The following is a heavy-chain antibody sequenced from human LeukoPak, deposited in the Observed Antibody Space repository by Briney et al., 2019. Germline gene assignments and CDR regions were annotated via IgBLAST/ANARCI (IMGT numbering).Heavy chain of an antibody. J-gene: IGHJ4*02. CDR1: GYVFVSYN. V-gene: IGHV1-3*01. CDR2: INGGNGNT. CDR3: ARDRYCSGGSCQPGRLKLDY. D-gene: IGHD2-15*01. Sequence: ASVNVSCKASGYVFVSYNIHWVRQAPGQRPEWMGWINGGNGNTKYSQKFQDRVTITKDTSASTVYMELSRLRSEDTAVYYCARDRYCSGGSCQPGRLKLDYWGQGTPVTVSS.